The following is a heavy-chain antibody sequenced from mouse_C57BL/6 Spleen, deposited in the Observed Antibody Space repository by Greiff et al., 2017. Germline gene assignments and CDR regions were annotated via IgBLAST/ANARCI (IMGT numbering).Heavy chain of an antibody. V-gene: IGHV1-76*01. CDR1: GYTFTDYY. J-gene: IGHJ2*01. Sequence: QVQLKQPGAELVRPGASVKLSCKASGYTFTDYYINWVKQRPGQGLEWIARIYPGSGNTYYNEKFKGKATLTAEKSSSTAYMQLSSLTSEDSAVYFCAREEALRPFDYWGQGTTLTVSS. D-gene: IGHD1-2*01. CDR2: IYPGSGNT. CDR3: AREEALRPFDY.